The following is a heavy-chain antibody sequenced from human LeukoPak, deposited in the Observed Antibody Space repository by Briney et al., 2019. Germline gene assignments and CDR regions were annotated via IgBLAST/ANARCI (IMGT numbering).Heavy chain of an antibody. V-gene: IGHV3-11*01. CDR2: ISSSGSTI. D-gene: IGHD6-13*01. CDR3: ARDPSDSSSWYYNWFDP. Sequence: GGFLRLSCAASGFTFSDYYMSWIRQAPGRGLEWVSYISSSGSTIYYADSVKGRFTISRDNAKNSLYLQMNSLRAEDTAVYYCARDPSDSSSWYYNWFDPWGQGTLVTVSS. J-gene: IGHJ5*02. CDR1: GFTFSDYY.